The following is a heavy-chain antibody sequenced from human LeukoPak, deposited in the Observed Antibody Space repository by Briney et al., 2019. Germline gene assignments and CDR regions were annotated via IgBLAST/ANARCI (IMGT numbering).Heavy chain of an antibody. CDR3: AKDPYYDSSPDY. J-gene: IGHJ4*02. D-gene: IGHD3-22*01. CDR2: ISAYNGNT. V-gene: IGHV1-18*01. Sequence: GASVKVSCKASGYTFTSYGISWVRQAPGQGLEWMGWISAYNGNTNYAQKLQGRVAMTTDTSTSTAYMELRSLRSDDTAVYYCAKDPYYDSSPDYWGQGTLVTVSS. CDR1: GYTFTSYG.